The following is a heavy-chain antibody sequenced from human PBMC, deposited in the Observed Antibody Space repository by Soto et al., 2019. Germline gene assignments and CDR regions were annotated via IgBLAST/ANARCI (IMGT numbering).Heavy chain of an antibody. CDR2: ISSSSSYI. D-gene: IGHD3-22*01. V-gene: IGHV3-21*01. J-gene: IGHJ6*02. CDR1: GFTFSSYS. Sequence: VGSLRLSCAASGFTFSSYSMNWVRQAPGKGLEWVSSISSSSSYIYYADSVKGRFTISRDNAKNSLYLQMNSLRAEDTAVYYCAREVVVFGVIIPTPMDVWGQGTTVTVSS. CDR3: AREVVVFGVIIPTPMDV.